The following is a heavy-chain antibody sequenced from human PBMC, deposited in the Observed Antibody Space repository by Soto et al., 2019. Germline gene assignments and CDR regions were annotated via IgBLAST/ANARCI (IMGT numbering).Heavy chain of an antibody. D-gene: IGHD3-16*02. CDR2: ISSSSSTI. J-gene: IGHJ6*02. CDR1: GFTFSSYS. Sequence: QPGGSLRLSCAASGFTFSSYSMNWVRQAPGKGLEWVSYISSSSSTIYYADSVKGRFTISRDNAKNSLYLQMNSLRDEDTAVYYCAREIMITFGGVIPPAYAMDFWGQGTTVTV. V-gene: IGHV3-48*02. CDR3: AREIMITFGGVIPPAYAMDF.